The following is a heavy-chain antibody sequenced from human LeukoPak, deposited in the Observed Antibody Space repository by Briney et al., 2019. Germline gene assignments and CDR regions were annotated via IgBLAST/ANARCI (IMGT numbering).Heavy chain of an antibody. D-gene: IGHD1-26*01. V-gene: IGHV3-30-3*01. Sequence: GGSLRLSCAASGFTFSNYAMHWVRQAPGKGLEWVAVISYDGSNKYYADSVKGRFTISRDNSKNTLYLQMNSLRAEDTAVYYCARDVRVGSYYFDYWGQGTLVTVSS. CDR1: GFTFSNYA. CDR2: ISYDGSNK. CDR3: ARDVRVGSYYFDY. J-gene: IGHJ4*02.